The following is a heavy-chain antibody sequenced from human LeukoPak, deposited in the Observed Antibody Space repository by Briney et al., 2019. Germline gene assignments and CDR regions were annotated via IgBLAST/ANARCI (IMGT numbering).Heavy chain of an antibody. CDR2: IHYSGST. J-gene: IGHJ4*02. V-gene: IGHV4-59*01. D-gene: IGHD3-22*01. CDR3: ASGGSSGYSDY. Sequence: SETLSLTCTVSGASISSFYWSWIRQPPGKGLEWIGYIHYSGSTNYNPSLKSRVTISVDTSKNQFSLKLSSVTAADTAVYYCASGGSSGYSDYWGQGTLVTVSS. CDR1: GASISSFY.